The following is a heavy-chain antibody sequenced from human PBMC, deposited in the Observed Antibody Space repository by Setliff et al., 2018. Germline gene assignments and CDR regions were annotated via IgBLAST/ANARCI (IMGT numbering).Heavy chain of an antibody. V-gene: IGHV3-30*02. CDR3: ARDFSGPSFDP. CDR2: IPYDGSNQ. D-gene: IGHD2-15*01. Sequence: GGSLRLSCAASGFTFSSYGMHWVRQAPGRGLEWVGYIPYDGSNQFYPDSLKGRFTISRDNAKNSLYLQMNSLRAEDTAVYYCARDFSGPSFDPWGQGTLVTVSS. J-gene: IGHJ5*02. CDR1: GFTFSSYG.